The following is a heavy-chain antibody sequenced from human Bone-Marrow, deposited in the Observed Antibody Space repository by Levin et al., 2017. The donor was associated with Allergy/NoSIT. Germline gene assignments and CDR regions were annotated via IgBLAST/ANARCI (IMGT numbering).Heavy chain of an antibody. D-gene: IGHD6-6*01. V-gene: IGHV3-73*01. CDR2: IRNRANDYAT. CDR3: TRPYSSSPTTVDASDI. J-gene: IGHJ3*02. CDR1: GFTFSGSA. Sequence: GGSLRLSCAASGFTFSGSAIHWVRQASGKGLEWVGRIRNRANDYATVYAASVKGRFTISRDDSTNMSYLQMNSLQIEDTALYYCTRPYSSSPTTVDASDIWGQGTMVTVSS.